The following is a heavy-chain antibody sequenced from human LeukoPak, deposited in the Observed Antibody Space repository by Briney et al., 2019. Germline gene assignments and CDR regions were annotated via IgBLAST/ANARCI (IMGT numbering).Heavy chain of an antibody. Sequence: PGGSLRLSCAASGFTFSSYSMNWVRQAPGKGLEWLSYISSSSSTIYYADSVKGRFSISRDNTKNSLFLQISSLRGEDSAVYYCAREPSQLWIDNWGQGTRVIVSS. CDR3: AREPSQLWIDN. CDR2: ISSSSSTI. J-gene: IGHJ4*02. D-gene: IGHD5-18*01. V-gene: IGHV3-48*01. CDR1: GFTFSSYS.